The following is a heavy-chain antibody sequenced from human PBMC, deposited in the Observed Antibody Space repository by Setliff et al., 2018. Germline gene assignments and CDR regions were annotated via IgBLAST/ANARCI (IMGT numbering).Heavy chain of an antibody. CDR3: AARCSSTSCRYYYGSGSSVPFDY. V-gene: IGHV1-8*02. Sequence: ASVKVSCKASGYTFTSYDINWVRQATGQGLEWMGWMNPNSGNTGYAQKFQGRVIITRNTSISTAYMELSSLGSEDTAVYYCAARCSSTSCRYYYGSGSSVPFDYWGQGTLVTVSS. CDR2: MNPNSGNT. CDR1: GYTFTSYD. D-gene: IGHD3-10*01. J-gene: IGHJ4*02.